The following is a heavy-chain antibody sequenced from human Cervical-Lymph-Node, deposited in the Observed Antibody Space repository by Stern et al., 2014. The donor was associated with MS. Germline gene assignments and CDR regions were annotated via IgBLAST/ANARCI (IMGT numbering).Heavy chain of an antibody. Sequence: DQLVESGGGVVQPGRSLRLSCAASGFTFSNYAMHWVRQAPGKGLEWVALLSYDGSNKYYADSVKGRFTIYRDNSKNTLYLQMNSLRAEDTAVYYCATTVTTSFDYWGQGTLVTVSS. CDR2: LSYDGSNK. D-gene: IGHD4-17*01. CDR1: GFTFSNYA. J-gene: IGHJ4*02. CDR3: ATTVTTSFDY. V-gene: IGHV3-30*03.